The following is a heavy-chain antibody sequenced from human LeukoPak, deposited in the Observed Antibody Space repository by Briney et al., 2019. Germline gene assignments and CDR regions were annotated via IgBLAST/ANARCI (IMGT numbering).Heavy chain of an antibody. V-gene: IGHV1-2*04. D-gene: IGHD6-19*01. J-gene: IGHJ3*02. CDR3: ARDTGIAVEPDAFDI. CDR2: INPNSGGT. CDR1: GYTFTGYY. Sequence: ASVKVSCKASGYTFTGYYMHWVRQAPGQGLEWMGWINPNSGGTNYAQKFQGWVTMTRDTSISTAYMELSRLRSDDTAVYYCARDTGIAVEPDAFDIWGQGAMVTVSS.